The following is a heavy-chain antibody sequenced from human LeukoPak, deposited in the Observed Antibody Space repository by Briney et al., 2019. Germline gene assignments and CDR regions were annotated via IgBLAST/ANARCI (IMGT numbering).Heavy chain of an antibody. CDR2: INHSGST. CDR1: GGSFSGYY. J-gene: IGHJ6*03. CDR3: ARGYYYYYYYMDV. V-gene: IGHV4-34*01. Sequence: SETLSLTCAVYGGSFSGYYWSWIRQPPGKGLEWIGEINHSGSTNYNPSLKSRVTISVDTSKNQFSLKLSSVTAADTAVYYCARGYYYYYYYMDVWGKGTTVTVSS.